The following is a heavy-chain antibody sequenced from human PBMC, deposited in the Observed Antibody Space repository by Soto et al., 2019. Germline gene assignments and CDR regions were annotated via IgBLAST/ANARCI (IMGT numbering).Heavy chain of an antibody. V-gene: IGHV1-3*01. Sequence: ASVKVSCKAFGYTFTSYAMHWVRQAPGQRLEWMGWINAGNGNTKYSQKFQGRVTITRDTSASTAYMELSSLRSEDTAVYYCARDGTVRFLEWLYNWFDPWGQGTLVTVSS. CDR2: INAGNGNT. CDR1: GYTFTSYA. D-gene: IGHD3-3*01. J-gene: IGHJ5*02. CDR3: ARDGTVRFLEWLYNWFDP.